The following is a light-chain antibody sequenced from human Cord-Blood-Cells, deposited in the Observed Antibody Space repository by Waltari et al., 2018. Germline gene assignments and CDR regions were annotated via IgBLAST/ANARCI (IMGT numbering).Light chain of an antibody. CDR2: GAS. Sequence: EIVMPQSTATLSVSPGESATLTCRASQGVSSNLAWYQQKPGQAPRLLIYGASTRATGIPARFSGSGSGTEFTLTISSLQSEDFAVYYCQQYNNWPPITFGQGTRLEIK. CDR3: QQYNNWPPIT. V-gene: IGKV3-15*01. J-gene: IGKJ5*01. CDR1: QGVSSN.